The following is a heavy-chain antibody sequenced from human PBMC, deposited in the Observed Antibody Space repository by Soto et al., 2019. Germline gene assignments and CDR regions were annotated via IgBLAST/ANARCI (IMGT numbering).Heavy chain of an antibody. J-gene: IGHJ5*02. CDR3: ASEPKGRYDTIGWFDP. D-gene: IGHD2-2*01. CDR2: IIPIFGTA. V-gene: IGHV1-69*01. CDR1: GGTFSSYA. Sequence: QVQLVQSGAEVKKPGSSVKVSCKASGGTFSSYAISWVRQAPGQGLEWMGGIIPIFGTANYAQKFQGRVTITADESTSTDYMELSSLRSEDTAVYYCASEPKGRYDTIGWFDPWGQGTLVTVSS.